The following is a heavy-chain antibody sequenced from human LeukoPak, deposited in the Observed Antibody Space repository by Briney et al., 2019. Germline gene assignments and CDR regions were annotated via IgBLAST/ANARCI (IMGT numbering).Heavy chain of an antibody. CDR3: ASGYSSGSDAFGI. CDR2: ISSSSSYI. J-gene: IGHJ3*02. CDR1: GFTFSSYS. Sequence: PGGSLRLSCAASGFTFSSYSMNWVRQAPGKGLEWVSSISSSSSYIYYADSVKGRFTISRDNAKNSLYLQMNSLRVEDTAVYYCASGYSSGSDAFGIWGQGTMVTVSS. D-gene: IGHD6-19*01. V-gene: IGHV3-21*01.